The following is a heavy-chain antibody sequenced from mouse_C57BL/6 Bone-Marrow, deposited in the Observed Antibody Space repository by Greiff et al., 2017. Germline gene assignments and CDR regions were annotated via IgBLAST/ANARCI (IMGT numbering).Heavy chain of an antibody. CDR3: AKKVYDGCYSWFAY. D-gene: IGHD2-3*01. J-gene: IGHJ3*01. CDR1: GFSLTSYG. Sequence: QVQLQQSGPGLVQPSQCLSITCTVSGFSLTSYGVHWVRQSPGKGLEWLGVIWRGGGTDYNAAFMSSLGITQDNSKSQVFYTRNSLQADDTAIYYCAKKVYDGCYSWFAYWGQGTLVTVSA. CDR2: IWRGGGT. V-gene: IGHV2-5*01.